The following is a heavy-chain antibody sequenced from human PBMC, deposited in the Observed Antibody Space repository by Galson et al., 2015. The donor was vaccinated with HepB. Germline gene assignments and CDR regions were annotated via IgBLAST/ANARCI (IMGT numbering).Heavy chain of an antibody. Sequence: ETLSLTCTVSGFSIINHYWSWIRQPPGQGLEWIGYVHSTGSTDYNSSLRSRVSLSADTSNNQFSLRLTSVTAADTAVYYCARLGLLPWYFDIWGRGALVTVSS. CDR3: ARLGLLPWYFDI. CDR2: VHSTGST. CDR1: GFSIINHY. V-gene: IGHV4-59*11. D-gene: IGHD2-21*01. J-gene: IGHJ2*01.